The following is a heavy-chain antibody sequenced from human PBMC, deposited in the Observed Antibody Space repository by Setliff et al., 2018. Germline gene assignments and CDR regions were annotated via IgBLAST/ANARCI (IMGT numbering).Heavy chain of an antibody. CDR2: IKSKTDGGTT. V-gene: IGHV3-15*07. CDR1: GFTFSNAW. Sequence: PGGSLRLSCAASGFTFSNAWMNWVRQAPGKGLEWVGRIKSKTDGGTTDYAAPVKGRFTISRDDSKNTLYLQMNSLKTEDTAVYYCTTDPSPTFGGVIGAAFDIWGQGTMVTVSS. D-gene: IGHD3-16*01. J-gene: IGHJ3*02. CDR3: TTDPSPTFGGVIGAAFDI.